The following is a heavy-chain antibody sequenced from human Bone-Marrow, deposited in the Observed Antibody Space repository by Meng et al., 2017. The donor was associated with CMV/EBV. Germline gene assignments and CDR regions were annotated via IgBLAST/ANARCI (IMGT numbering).Heavy chain of an antibody. D-gene: IGHD2-2*01. CDR1: GYSFSTYG. Sequence: ASVKVSCKASGYSFSTYGISWVRQAPGQGLEWMGWISAYNGNTNYAQKFQGRVTMTTDTSTSTAYMELRSLRSDDTAVYYCARDLVVVPAAIPLDYWGQGTLVTVSS. V-gene: IGHV1-18*01. CDR2: ISAYNGNT. J-gene: IGHJ4*02. CDR3: ARDLVVVPAAIPLDY.